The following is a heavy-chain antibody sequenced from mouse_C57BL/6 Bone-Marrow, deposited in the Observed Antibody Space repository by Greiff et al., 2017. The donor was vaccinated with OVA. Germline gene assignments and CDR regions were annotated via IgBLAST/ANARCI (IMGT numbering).Heavy chain of an antibody. V-gene: IGHV1-85*01. D-gene: IGHD1-1*01. CDR2: IYPRDGST. Sequence: VQLQQSGPELVKPGASVKLSCKASGYTFTSYDINWVKQRPGQGLEWIGWIYPRDGSTKYNEKFKGKATLTVDTSSRTAYMELHSLTSEDSAVYFCARWDTTVVRYFDVWGTGTTVTVSS. CDR1: GYTFTSYD. CDR3: ARWDTTVVRYFDV. J-gene: IGHJ1*03.